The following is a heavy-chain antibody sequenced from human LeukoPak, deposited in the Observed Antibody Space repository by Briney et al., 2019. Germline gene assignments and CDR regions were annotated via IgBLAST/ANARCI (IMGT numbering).Heavy chain of an antibody. CDR2: IYYSGST. V-gene: IGHV4-39*01. CDR1: GGSISSSSYY. Sequence: SETLSLTCTVSGGSISSSSYYWGWIRQPPGKGLEWIGSIYYSGSTYYNPSLKSRVTISVDTSKNQFSLKLSSVTAADTAVYYCARHLRQLLPDYWGQGTLVTVSS. J-gene: IGHJ4*02. D-gene: IGHD2-15*01. CDR3: ARHLRQLLPDY.